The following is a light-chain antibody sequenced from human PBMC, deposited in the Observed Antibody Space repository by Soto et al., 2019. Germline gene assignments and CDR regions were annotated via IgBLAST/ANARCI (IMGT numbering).Light chain of an antibody. CDR2: EVS. CDR3: SSYTTSSTYV. CDR1: SSDVGAYNY. Sequence: QSAPTQPASVSGSPGQSITISCTGTSSDVGAYNYVSWYQQHPGKAPKLMIYEVSNRPSGVSNRFSGSKSGNTASLTISGLQAEDEADYHCSSYTTSSTYVFGTGTKLTVL. J-gene: IGLJ1*01. V-gene: IGLV2-14*01.